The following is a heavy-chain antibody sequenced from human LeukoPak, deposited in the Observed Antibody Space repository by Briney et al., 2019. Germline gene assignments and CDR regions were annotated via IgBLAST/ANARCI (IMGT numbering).Heavy chain of an antibody. Sequence: PSETLSLTCTVSGGSISSSSYYWGWIRQPPGKGLEWIGSIYYSGSTYYNPSLKSRVTISVDTSKNQFSLKLSSVTAADTAVYYCARVHWNDGKGAFDIWGQGTMVTVSS. J-gene: IGHJ3*02. CDR1: GGSISSSSYY. CDR2: IYYSGST. V-gene: IGHV4-39*01. D-gene: IGHD1-1*01. CDR3: ARVHWNDGKGAFDI.